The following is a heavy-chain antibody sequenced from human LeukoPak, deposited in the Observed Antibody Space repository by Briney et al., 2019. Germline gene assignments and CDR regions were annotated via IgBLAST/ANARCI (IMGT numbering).Heavy chain of an antibody. Sequence: GGSLRLSCAASGFSFSSWSMSWVRQAPGKRLEWVANMEEDGSEIYYVDSVQGRFTISRDNAKSSVYLQMNSLRGEDTAVYYCARENWGRFDYWGQGTLVTVSS. V-gene: IGHV3-7*01. CDR3: ARENWGRFDY. D-gene: IGHD7-27*01. J-gene: IGHJ4*02. CDR2: MEEDGSEI. CDR1: GFSFSSWS.